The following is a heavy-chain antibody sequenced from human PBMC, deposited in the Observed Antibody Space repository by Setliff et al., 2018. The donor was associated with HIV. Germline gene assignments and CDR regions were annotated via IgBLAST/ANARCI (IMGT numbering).Heavy chain of an antibody. CDR1: GGSFSGFY. J-gene: IGHJ6*03. CDR2: INHSRRT. D-gene: IGHD3-22*01. V-gene: IGHV4-34*01. Sequence: SETLSLTCAVYGGSFSGFYWNWIRQAPGKGLEWIGEINHSRRTKYNPSLKSRVTISVGTSKNQFSLKLSSVTAADTAFYYCARGFSGDYLFTGYLDVWGKGTTVTVSS. CDR3: ARGFSGDYLFTGYLDV.